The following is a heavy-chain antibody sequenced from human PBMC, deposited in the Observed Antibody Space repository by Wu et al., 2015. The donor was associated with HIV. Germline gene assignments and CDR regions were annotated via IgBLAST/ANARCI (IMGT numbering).Heavy chain of an antibody. J-gene: IGHJ6*02. V-gene: IGHV1-2*02. D-gene: IGHD6-13*01. CDR3: ARERAAAGTDFYAMDV. CDR1: GYTFTGYY. CDR2: INPNSGAT. Sequence: QVQLVQSGAEVKKPGASVKVSCKASGYTFTGYYMHWVRQAPGQGLEWMGWINPNSGATNYAQKFQGRVTMTRDTSISTAYMELSRLRSDDTAVYYCARERAAAGTDFYAMDVWGQRATGHRSP.